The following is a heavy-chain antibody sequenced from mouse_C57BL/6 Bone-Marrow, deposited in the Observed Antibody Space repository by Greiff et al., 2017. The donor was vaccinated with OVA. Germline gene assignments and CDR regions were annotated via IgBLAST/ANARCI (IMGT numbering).Heavy chain of an antibody. CDR1: GYTFTSYW. J-gene: IGHJ4*01. CDR3: SRGYDYLNYYAMDY. CDR2: IDPSDSYT. Sequence: QVQLQQPGAELVRPGTSVKLSCKASGYTFTSYWMHWVKQRPGQGLEWIGVIDPSDSYTNYNQKFKGKATLTVDTSSSTAYMQLSSLTSEDSAVYYWSRGYDYLNYYAMDYWGQGTAVTVSS. D-gene: IGHD2-4*01. V-gene: IGHV1-59*01.